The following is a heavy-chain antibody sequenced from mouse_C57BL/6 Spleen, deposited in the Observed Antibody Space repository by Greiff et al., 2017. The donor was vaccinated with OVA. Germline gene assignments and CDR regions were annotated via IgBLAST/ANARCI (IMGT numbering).Heavy chain of an antibody. D-gene: IGHD1-1*01. CDR3: TRAITTVVARSLDY. CDR1: GYTFTDYE. V-gene: IGHV1-15*01. CDR2: IDPETGGT. J-gene: IGHJ2*01. Sequence: VKLMESGAELVRPGASVTLSCKASGYTFTDYEMHWVKQTPVHGLEWIGAIDPETGGTAYNQKFKGKAILTADKSSSTAYMELRSLTSEDSAVYYCTRAITTVVARSLDYWGQGTTLTVSS.